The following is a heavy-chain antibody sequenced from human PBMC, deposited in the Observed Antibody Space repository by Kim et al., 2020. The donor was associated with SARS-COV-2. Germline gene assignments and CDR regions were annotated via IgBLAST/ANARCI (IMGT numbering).Heavy chain of an antibody. D-gene: IGHD6-13*01. J-gene: IGHJ6*02. CDR1: GFTLSSYE. V-gene: IGHV3-48*03. Sequence: GGSLRLSCAASGFTLSSYEMNWVRQAPGKGLEWVSYISSSGSTIYYADSVKGRFTISRDNAKNSLYLQMNSLRAEDTAVYYCARDEGIAAAGHNYYGMDVWGQGTTVTVSS. CDR2: ISSSGSTI. CDR3: ARDEGIAAAGHNYYGMDV.